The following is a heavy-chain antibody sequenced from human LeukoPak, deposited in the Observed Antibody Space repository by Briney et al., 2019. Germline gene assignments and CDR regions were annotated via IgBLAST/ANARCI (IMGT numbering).Heavy chain of an antibody. CDR1: GYTFTSYY. CDR3: AKDKGYGGNRGAFDI. D-gene: IGHD4-23*01. CDR2: INPSGGST. J-gene: IGHJ3*02. V-gene: IGHV1-46*01. Sequence: ASVKVSCKASGYTFTSYYMHWVRQAPGQGLEWMGIINPSGGSTSYAQKFQGRVTMTRDMSTSTVYMELSSLRAEDMALYYCAKDKGYGGNRGAFDIWGQGTMVTVSS.